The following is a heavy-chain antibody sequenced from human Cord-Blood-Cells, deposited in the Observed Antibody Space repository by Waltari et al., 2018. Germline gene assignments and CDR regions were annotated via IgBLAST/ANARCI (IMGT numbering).Heavy chain of an antibody. Sequence: EVQLVESGGGLIQPGGSLRLSCAASGFTVSSNYMSWVRQAPGKGLEWVSVIYSCGSTYYADSVKGRFTISRDNSKNTLYLQMNSLRAEDTAVYYCARVGYCSSTSCYYFDYWGQGTLVTVSS. CDR3: ARVGYCSSTSCYYFDY. J-gene: IGHJ4*02. D-gene: IGHD2-2*01. CDR1: GFTVSSNY. CDR2: IYSCGST. V-gene: IGHV3-53*01.